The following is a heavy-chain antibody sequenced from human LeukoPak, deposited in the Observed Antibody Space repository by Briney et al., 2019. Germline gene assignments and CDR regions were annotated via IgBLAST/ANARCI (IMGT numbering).Heavy chain of an antibody. Sequence: SETLSLTCTVSGGSISSSSYYWGWIRQPPGKGLEWIGSIYYSGSTYYNPSLKSRVTISVDTSKNQFSLKLSSVTAADTAVYYCASRMGIAARPHYYFDYWGQGTLVTVSS. CDR2: IYYSGST. CDR3: ASRMGIAARPHYYFDY. D-gene: IGHD6-6*01. CDR1: GGSISSSSYY. J-gene: IGHJ4*02. V-gene: IGHV4-39*01.